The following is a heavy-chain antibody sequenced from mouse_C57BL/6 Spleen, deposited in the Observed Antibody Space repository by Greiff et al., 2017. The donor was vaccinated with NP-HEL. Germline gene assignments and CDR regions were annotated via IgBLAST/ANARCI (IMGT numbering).Heavy chain of an antibody. Sequence: VQLQQPGAELVKPGASVKLSCKASGYTFTSYWMHWVKQRPGQGLEWIGMIHPNSGSTNYNEKFKSKATLTVDKSSSTAYMQLSSLTSEDSAVYDCARSEGIYDGYDPYDAMDYWGQGTSVTVSS. CDR2: IHPNSGST. J-gene: IGHJ4*01. V-gene: IGHV1-64*01. D-gene: IGHD2-3*01. CDR1: GYTFTSYW. CDR3: ARSEGIYDGYDPYDAMDY.